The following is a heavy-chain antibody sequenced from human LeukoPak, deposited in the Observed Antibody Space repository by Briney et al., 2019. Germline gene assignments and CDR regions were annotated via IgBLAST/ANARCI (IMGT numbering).Heavy chain of an antibody. J-gene: IGHJ4*02. CDR1: GFTFSSYA. D-gene: IGHD5-24*01. CDR3: ARRGEMAAFDY. CDR2: IYYSGST. V-gene: IGHV4-59*08. Sequence: GSLRLSCAASGFTFSSYAMNWVRQPPGKGLEWIGYIYYSGSTNYNPSLKSRVTISVDTSKNQFSLKLSSVTAADTAVYYCARRGEMAAFDYWGQGTLVTVSS.